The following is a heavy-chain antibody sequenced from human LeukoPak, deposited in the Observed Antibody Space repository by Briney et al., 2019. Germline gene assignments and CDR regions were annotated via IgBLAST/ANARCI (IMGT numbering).Heavy chain of an antibody. D-gene: IGHD5-12*01. CDR1: GFTFSSYS. CDR2: ISSSSSTI. CDR3: AREVPGNSGYDRRANAFDI. Sequence: LSGGSLRLSCAASGFTFSSYSMNWVRQAPGKGLEWVSYISSSSSTIYYADSVKGRFTISRDNAKNSLYLQMNSLRAEDTAVYYCAREVPGNSGYDRRANAFDIWGQGTMVTVSS. V-gene: IGHV3-48*01. J-gene: IGHJ3*02.